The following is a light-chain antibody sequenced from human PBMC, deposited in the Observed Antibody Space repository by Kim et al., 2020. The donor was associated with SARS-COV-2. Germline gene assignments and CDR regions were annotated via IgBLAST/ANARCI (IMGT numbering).Light chain of an antibody. CDR3: AAWDDSLYGRR. CDR1: SPNVGSNA. Sequence: GQWVTISCSGSSPNVGSNAVSWYQQHPGTAPKLVVDSNDQRPSGVPDRFSGSRSGTSASLAISGLQSEDEADYYCAAWDDSLYGRRFGGGTKVTVL. CDR2: SND. J-gene: IGLJ3*02. V-gene: IGLV1-44*01.